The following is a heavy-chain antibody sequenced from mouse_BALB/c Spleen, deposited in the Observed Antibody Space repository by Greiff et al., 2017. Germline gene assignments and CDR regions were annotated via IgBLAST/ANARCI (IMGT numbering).Heavy chain of an antibody. J-gene: IGHJ3*01. Sequence: DVQFVESGGGLVKPGGSLKLSCAASGFTFSSYAMSWVRQSPEKRLEWVGSISCGGSTYYPDSLKGRFTISRDNARNILYLQMSSMRSEDTAMYYCASISKGRPFADGGEGTLVTVSA. V-gene: IGHV5-6-5*01. CDR1: GFTFSSYA. CDR2: ISCGGST. D-gene: IGHD2-5*01. CDR3: ASISKGRPFAD.